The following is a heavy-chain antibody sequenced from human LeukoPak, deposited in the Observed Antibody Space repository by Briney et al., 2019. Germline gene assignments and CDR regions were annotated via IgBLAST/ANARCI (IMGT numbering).Heavy chain of an antibody. CDR2: ISGSGDNT. CDR3: AKIGSIVVF. D-gene: IGHD2-2*01. J-gene: IGHJ4*02. Sequence: GGSLRLSCAASGFTFSSYAITWVRQAPGKGLEWVSAISGSGDNTYYADSVKGRFSISRDNSKNTLYLQMNGLRADDTAVYYCAKIGSIVVFWGQGTLVTVSS. V-gene: IGHV3-23*01. CDR1: GFTFSSYA.